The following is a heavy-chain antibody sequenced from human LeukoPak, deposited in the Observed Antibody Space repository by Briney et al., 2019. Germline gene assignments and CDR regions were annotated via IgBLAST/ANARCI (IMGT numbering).Heavy chain of an antibody. CDR2: INTNTGNP. CDR3: ARRNQLLALGVKYYFDY. J-gene: IGHJ4*02. D-gene: IGHD2-2*01. Sequence: ASVKVSCKASGYTFTSYAMNWVRQAPGQGLEWMGWINTNTGNPTYAQGFTGRFVFSLDTSVSTAYLQISSLKAEDTAVYYCARRNQLLALGVKYYFDYWGQGTLVTVSS. CDR1: GYTFTSYA. V-gene: IGHV7-4-1*02.